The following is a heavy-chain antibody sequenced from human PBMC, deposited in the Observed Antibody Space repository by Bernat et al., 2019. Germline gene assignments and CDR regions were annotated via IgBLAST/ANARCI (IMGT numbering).Heavy chain of an antibody. CDR1: GYTFTSYA. CDR3: ARDPYGSSKPYLFDY. Sequence: QVQLVQSGAEEKKPGASVKVSCKASGYTFTSYAMHWVRQAPGQRLEWMGWINAGNGNTKYSQKFQGRVTITRDTSASTAYMELSSLRSEDTAVYYCARDPYGSSKPYLFDYWGQGTLVTVSS. J-gene: IGHJ4*02. CDR2: INAGNGNT. V-gene: IGHV1-3*05. D-gene: IGHD6-6*01.